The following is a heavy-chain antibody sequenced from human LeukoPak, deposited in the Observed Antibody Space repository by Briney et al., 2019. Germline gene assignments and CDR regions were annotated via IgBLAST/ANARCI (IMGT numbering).Heavy chain of an antibody. Sequence: SETLSLTCTVSGGSISSYYWSWIRQPPGKGLECIGYIYYSGSTNYNPSLKSRVTISVDTSKNQFSLKLSSVTAADTAVYYCARSHGYVVVYDYWGQGTLVTVSS. D-gene: IGHD3-16*01. CDR2: IYYSGST. CDR3: ARSHGYVVVYDY. CDR1: GGSISSYY. V-gene: IGHV4-59*01. J-gene: IGHJ4*02.